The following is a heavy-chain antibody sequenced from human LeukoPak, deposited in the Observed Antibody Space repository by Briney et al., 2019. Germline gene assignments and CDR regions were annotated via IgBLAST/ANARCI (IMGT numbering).Heavy chain of an antibody. CDR1: GYTFTSYY. D-gene: IGHD2-15*01. Sequence: ASVKVSCKASGYTFTSYYMHWVRRAPGQGLEWMGIINPSGGSTSYAQKFQGRVTMTRDTSTSTVYMELSSLRSEDTAVYYCARAPPDCSGGSCYSSDWFDPWGQGTLVTVSS. CDR3: ARAPPDCSGGSCYSSDWFDP. CDR2: INPSGGST. J-gene: IGHJ5*02. V-gene: IGHV1-46*01.